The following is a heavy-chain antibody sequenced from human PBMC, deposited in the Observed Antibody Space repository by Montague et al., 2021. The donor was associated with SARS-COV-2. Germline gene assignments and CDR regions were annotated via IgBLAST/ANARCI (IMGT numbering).Heavy chain of an antibody. V-gene: IGHV4-34*01. D-gene: IGHD3-22*01. CDR3: ARVPDYYDSSSYYFYSFDI. J-gene: IGHJ3*02. Sequence: SETLSLTCAVYGGSFSGYYWSWIRQPPGKGLDWIGYINHSGNTNYNPSLKSRVTISVDTSKNQFSLKLSSVTAADTAVYYCARVPDYYDSSSYYFYSFDIWGQGTMVTVSS. CDR2: INHSGNT. CDR1: GGSFSGYY.